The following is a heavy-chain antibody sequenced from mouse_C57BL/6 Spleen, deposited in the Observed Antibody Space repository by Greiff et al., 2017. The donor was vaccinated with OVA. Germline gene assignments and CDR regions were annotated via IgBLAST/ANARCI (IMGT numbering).Heavy chain of an antibody. J-gene: IGHJ3*01. D-gene: IGHD2-1*01. CDR3: TTWVNYSAWFAY. CDR1: GFNIKDYY. V-gene: IGHV14-1*01. CDR2: IDPEDGDT. Sequence: EVKLQQSGAELVRPGASVKLSCTASGFNIKDYYMHWVKQRPEQGLEWIGRIDPEDGDTEYAPKFQGKATMTADTSSNTAYLQLSSLTSEDTAVYYCTTWVNYSAWFAYWGQGTLVTVSA.